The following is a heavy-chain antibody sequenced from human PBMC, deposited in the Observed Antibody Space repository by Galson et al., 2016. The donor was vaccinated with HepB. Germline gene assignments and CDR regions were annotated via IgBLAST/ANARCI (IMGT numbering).Heavy chain of an antibody. CDR3: ARNAMYCSSTSCSTYYFDY. CDR2: INPSGGST. D-gene: IGHD2-2*01. Sequence: SVKVSCKASGYTFTSYYMHWVRQAPGQGLEWMGIINPSGGSTSYAQKFQGRVTMTRDTSASTVYMELSSLRSEDKAVYYCARNAMYCSSTSCSTYYFDYWGQGTLVTVSS. CDR1: GYTFTSYY. V-gene: IGHV1-46*01. J-gene: IGHJ4*02.